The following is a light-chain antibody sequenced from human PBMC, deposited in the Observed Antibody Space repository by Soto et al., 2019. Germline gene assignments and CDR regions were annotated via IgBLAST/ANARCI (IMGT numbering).Light chain of an antibody. V-gene: IGKV3-20*01. Sequence: EIVLTQSPGTMSLSPWERVTLSCMASQTVTRSYLAWYHQKPGQAPRLLIYGASIRATGIPDRFSGSGSGTDFTLTISRLEPEDFAVYYCQQYSMAPLTFGQGTKVDIK. CDR3: QQYSMAPLT. J-gene: IGKJ1*01. CDR2: GAS. CDR1: QTVTRSY.